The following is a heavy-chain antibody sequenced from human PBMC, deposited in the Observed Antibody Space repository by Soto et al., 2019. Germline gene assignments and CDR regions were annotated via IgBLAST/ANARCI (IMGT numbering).Heavy chain of an antibody. CDR3: ARQVDTAMVYYYNGMDV. V-gene: IGHV5-51*01. J-gene: IGHJ6*02. CDR1: GYSFTSYW. D-gene: IGHD5-18*01. CDR2: IYPGDSDT. Sequence: GESLKISCKGSGYSFTSYWIGWVRQMPGKGLEWMGIIYPGDSDTRYSPSFQGQVTISADKSISTAYLQWSSLKASDTAMYYCARQVDTAMVYYYNGMDVWGQGTTVTVSS.